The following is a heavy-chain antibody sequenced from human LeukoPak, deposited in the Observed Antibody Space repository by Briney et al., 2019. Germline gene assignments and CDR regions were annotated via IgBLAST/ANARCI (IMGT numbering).Heavy chain of an antibody. V-gene: IGHV3-30*18. CDR1: GFTFSSYG. CDR2: ISYDGSNR. Sequence: PGGSLRLSCAASGFTFSSYGMHWVRQAPGKGLEWVAVISYDGSNRYYADSVKGRFTISRDTSKNTLYLQMNSLRAEDTAVYYCANGGQWLVVWGTQVYWGQGTLVTVSS. CDR3: ANGGQWLVVWGTQVY. J-gene: IGHJ4*02. D-gene: IGHD6-19*01.